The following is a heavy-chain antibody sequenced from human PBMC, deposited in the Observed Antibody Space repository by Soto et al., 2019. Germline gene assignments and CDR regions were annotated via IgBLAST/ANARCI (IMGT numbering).Heavy chain of an antibody. CDR3: AKDLYDFWSGYVSGMDV. J-gene: IGHJ6*02. Sequence: GGSLRLSCAASGFTFSSYGMHWVRQAPGKGLEWVAVISYDGSNKYYADSVKGRFTISSDNSKNTLYLQMNSLRAEDTAVYYCAKDLYDFWSGYVSGMDVWGQGTTVTVSS. D-gene: IGHD3-3*01. CDR2: ISYDGSNK. CDR1: GFTFSSYG. V-gene: IGHV3-30*18.